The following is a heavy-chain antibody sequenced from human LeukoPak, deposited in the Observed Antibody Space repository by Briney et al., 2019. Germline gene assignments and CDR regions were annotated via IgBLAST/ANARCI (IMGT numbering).Heavy chain of an antibody. J-gene: IGHJ3*02. CDR3: ARVRCMAGTTNGAFDI. CDR2: IYYSGST. Sequence: NPSETLSLTCTVSGGSISSSSYYRGWIRQPPGKGLEWIGSIYYSGSTYYNPSLRSRVTISVDTSKNQFSLKLSSVTAADTAVYYCARVRCMAGTTNGAFDIWGQGTMVTVSS. V-gene: IGHV4-39*07. D-gene: IGHD1-1*01. CDR1: GGSISSSSYY.